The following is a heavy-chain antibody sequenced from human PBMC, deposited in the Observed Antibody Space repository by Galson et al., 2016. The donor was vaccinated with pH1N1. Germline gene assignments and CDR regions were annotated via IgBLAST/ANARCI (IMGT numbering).Heavy chain of an antibody. D-gene: IGHD3-3*01. Sequence: TLSLTCTVSGASISSFNWCWIRQPPGKGLEWIGSIYHSGSTDYNPSLKSRVTTSVDRSKNQFSLKLTSVTAADTAIYYCARHQSGVGGIPFAFDSWGQGTLVTVSS. CDR2: IYHSGST. V-gene: IGHV4-59*08. J-gene: IGHJ4*02. CDR3: ARHQSGVGGIPFAFDS. CDR1: GASISSFN.